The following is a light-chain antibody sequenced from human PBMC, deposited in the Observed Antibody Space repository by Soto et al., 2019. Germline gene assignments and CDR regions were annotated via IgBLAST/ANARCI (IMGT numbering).Light chain of an antibody. J-gene: IGKJ1*01. CDR1: QSISSW. CDR3: QQYNSYSRT. CDR2: KAS. Sequence: DIQMTQSPSTLSASVGDRVTITCRASQSISSWLAWYQQKPGKAPNLLIYKASSLESGVPSRFSGSGYGTEFTLTISSLQPDDFATYYCQQYNSYSRTFGQGTKVDNK. V-gene: IGKV1-5*03.